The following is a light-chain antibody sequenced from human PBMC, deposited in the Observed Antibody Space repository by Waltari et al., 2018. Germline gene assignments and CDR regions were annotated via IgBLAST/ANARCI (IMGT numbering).Light chain of an antibody. CDR3: QQRSNWPPIT. CDR1: RSVSSY. J-gene: IGKJ5*01. CDR2: DAS. Sequence: EVVLTQSPATLSLSPGERATLSCRASRSVSSYLAWYKQKPGQAPRLLIYDASNRATGIPARFSGSGSGTDFTLTISTLEPEDFAVYYCQQRSNWPPITFGQGTRLEIK. V-gene: IGKV3-11*01.